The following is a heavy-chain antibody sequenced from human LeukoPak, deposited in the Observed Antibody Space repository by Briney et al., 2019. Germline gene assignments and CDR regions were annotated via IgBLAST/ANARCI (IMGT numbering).Heavy chain of an antibody. CDR1: GFTFSSYS. CDR3: ARYEGIAAAAFDY. CDR2: ISSSSSYI. V-gene: IGHV3-21*01. Sequence: GGSLRLSCAASGFTFSSYSMNWVRQAPGKGLEWVSSISSSSSYIYYADSVKGRFTISRDNAKNSLYLQMNSLRAEDTAVYYCARYEGIAAAAFDYWGQGTLVTVSS. J-gene: IGHJ4*02. D-gene: IGHD6-13*01.